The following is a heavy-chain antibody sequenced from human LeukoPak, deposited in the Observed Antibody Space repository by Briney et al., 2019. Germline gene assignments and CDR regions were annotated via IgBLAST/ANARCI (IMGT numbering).Heavy chain of an antibody. CDR2: IYSGGTT. Sequence: PGGSLRLSCAASGFTVNRNYMIWVRQAPGKGLECVSVIYSGGTTWYADSVKGRFTISRDTNTLYLQMNSLRAEDTAVYYCARMSDSLLVREGDCWGQGTLVTVSS. CDR3: ARMSDSLLVREGDC. V-gene: IGHV3-66*01. CDR1: GFTVNRNY. D-gene: IGHD3-10*01. J-gene: IGHJ4*02.